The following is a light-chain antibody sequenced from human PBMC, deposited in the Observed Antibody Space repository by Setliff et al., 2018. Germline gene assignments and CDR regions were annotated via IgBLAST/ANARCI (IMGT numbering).Light chain of an antibody. V-gene: IGLV2-14*03. Sequence: QSVLTQPASVSGSPGQSITISCTGTSSDVRDYKYVSWYQQLPGKAPKLIIYDVTDRPSGVSNRFSASKSGNTASLTISGLQPEDEAHYYCSSYTSSSTFVFGTGTKVTVL. J-gene: IGLJ1*01. CDR3: SSYTSSSTFV. CDR1: SSDVRDYKY. CDR2: DVT.